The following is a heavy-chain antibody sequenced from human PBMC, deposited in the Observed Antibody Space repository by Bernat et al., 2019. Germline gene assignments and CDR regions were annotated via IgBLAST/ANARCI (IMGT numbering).Heavy chain of an antibody. CDR2: ISASGGDS. CDR3: TLFHY. V-gene: IGHV3-23*01. Sequence: EVQLLESGGGLIQPGGSLRLSCTASGFTFSSHAMSWVRQAPGKGLHWVSAISASGGDSYYADTVKGRFTSSRDNSKNTLYLQMSSLRAEDTAIYYCTLFHYWGQGTLVTVSS. J-gene: IGHJ4*02. CDR1: GFTFSSHA.